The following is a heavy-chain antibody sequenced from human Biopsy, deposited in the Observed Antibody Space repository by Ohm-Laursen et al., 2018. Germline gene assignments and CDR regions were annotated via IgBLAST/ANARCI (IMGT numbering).Heavy chain of an antibody. Sequence: SLSLTCAASGFTFSRYGMSWVRQAPGKGLEWVSVTFESGDTTHYGDSVKGRFSVSRDNSKSTLYLQMNSLRAEDTAVYYCARDVEGFYSYAMDVWGQGTTVTVSS. D-gene: IGHD5-24*01. V-gene: IGHV3-23*01. J-gene: IGHJ6*02. CDR1: GFTFSRYG. CDR3: ARDVEGFYSYAMDV. CDR2: TFESGDTT.